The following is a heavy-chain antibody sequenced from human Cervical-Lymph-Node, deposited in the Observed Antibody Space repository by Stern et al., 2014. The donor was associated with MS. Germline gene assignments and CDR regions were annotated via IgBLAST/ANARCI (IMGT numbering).Heavy chain of an antibody. CDR2: IKEDGTEK. V-gene: IGHV3-7*01. CDR3: ARDTWYGGCFDP. J-gene: IGHJ5*02. Sequence: EVQLVESGGGLVQPGGSLRLSCAVSGMTVSSFWMSWVRQAPGKGLEWVASIKEDGTEKFYVDSVKGRFIISRDNSRNTLSLEMNSLRAEDTAVYYCARDTWYGGCFDPWGQGTLVTVSS. CDR1: GMTVSSFW. D-gene: IGHD6-13*01.